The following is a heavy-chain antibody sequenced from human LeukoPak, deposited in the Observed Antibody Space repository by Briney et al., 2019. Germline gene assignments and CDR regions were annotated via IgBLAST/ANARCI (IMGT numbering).Heavy chain of an antibody. J-gene: IGHJ6*03. Sequence: GTSVKVSCKASGFTFTSSAMQWVRQARGQRLEWIGWIVVGSGNTNYAQKFQVRVTITRDMSTSTAYMELSSLRSEDTAVYYCAAVLGYCSSTSCPYYYMDVWGKGTTVTVSS. CDR1: GFTFTSSA. CDR3: AAVLGYCSSTSCPYYYMDV. CDR2: IVVGSGNT. D-gene: IGHD2-2*01. V-gene: IGHV1-58*02.